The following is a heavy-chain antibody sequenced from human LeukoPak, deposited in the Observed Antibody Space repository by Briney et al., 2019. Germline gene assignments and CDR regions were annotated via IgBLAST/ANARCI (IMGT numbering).Heavy chain of an antibody. D-gene: IGHD5-18*01. Sequence: GGSLRLSCAASGFTVSSNYMSWVRQAPGKGLEWVSVIYSGGSTYYADSVKGRFTISRDNSKNTLYLQMNSLRAEDTAVYYCAVIQLWPNPFDYWGQETLVTVSS. J-gene: IGHJ4*02. CDR3: AVIQLWPNPFDY. CDR1: GFTVSSNY. V-gene: IGHV3-53*01. CDR2: IYSGGST.